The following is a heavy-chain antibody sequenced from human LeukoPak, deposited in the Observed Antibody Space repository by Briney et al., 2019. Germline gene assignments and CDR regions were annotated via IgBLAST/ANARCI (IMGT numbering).Heavy chain of an antibody. D-gene: IGHD5-18*01. CDR3: ARQRGYRMTKDGFDV. CDR1: GSTFSDYW. CDR2: IYPDDSET. J-gene: IGHJ3*01. V-gene: IGHV5-51*01. Sequence: LGESLKISCKASGSTFSDYWIGWVRHMPGKGLEWMPIIYPDDSETRYSPSLQGQVTISADKSINTAYLQWSSLKASDSGMYYCARQRGYRMTKDGFDVWGQGTMVTVSS.